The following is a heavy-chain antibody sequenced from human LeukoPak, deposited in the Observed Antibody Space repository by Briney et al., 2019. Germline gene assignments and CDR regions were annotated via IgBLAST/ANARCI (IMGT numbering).Heavy chain of an antibody. CDR2: IYYSGST. J-gene: IGHJ4*02. V-gene: IGHV4-59*01. CDR3: ARVDYSNPSY. CDR1: RGSISGYY. Sequence: PSETLSLTCTVSRGSISGYYRSWIRQPPGKGLEWIGYIYYSGSTNYNPSLKSRVTISIDTSKKQFSLKLSSVTAADTAVYYCARVDYSNPSYWGQGTLVTVSS. D-gene: IGHD4-11*01.